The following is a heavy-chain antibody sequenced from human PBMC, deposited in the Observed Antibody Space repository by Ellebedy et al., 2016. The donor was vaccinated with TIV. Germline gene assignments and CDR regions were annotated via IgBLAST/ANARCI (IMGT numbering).Heavy chain of an antibody. D-gene: IGHD6-13*01. Sequence: PGGSLRLSCAASGFTVSNNYISWVRQAPGKGLEWVSVLYSGGSTYYADSAKGRFTISRDNSKNTLYLQMNSLRVEDTAVYYCARDGAAARTAPPDYWGQGTLVIVSS. J-gene: IGHJ4*02. CDR1: GFTVSNNY. CDR3: ARDGAAARTAPPDY. V-gene: IGHV3-66*01. CDR2: LYSGGST.